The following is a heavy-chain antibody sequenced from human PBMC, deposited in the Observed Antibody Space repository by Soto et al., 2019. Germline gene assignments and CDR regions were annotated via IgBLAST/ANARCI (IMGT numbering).Heavy chain of an antibody. J-gene: IGHJ3*02. V-gene: IGHV5-51*01. CDR1: GYTFYSYW. CDR3: ASPHGNSYGFGFDI. D-gene: IGHD4-17*01. Sequence: PWESLKISCKGSGYTFYSYWIAWVRQVPGKGLEWMGIIYPGDSDTRYSPSFQGQVTISADKSINTAYLQWSSLKASDTAMYYCASPHGNSYGFGFDIWGQGTMVTVSS. CDR2: IYPGDSDT.